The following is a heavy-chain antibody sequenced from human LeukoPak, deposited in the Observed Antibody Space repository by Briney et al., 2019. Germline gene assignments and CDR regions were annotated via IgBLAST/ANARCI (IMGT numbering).Heavy chain of an antibody. CDR1: GFTLSTYA. Sequence: GGSLRLSCAASGFTLSTYAMSWVRQAPGKGLEWVSAISGSGGSTYYADSVKGRFTISRDNSKNTLYLQMNSLRAEDTAVYYCAKDLQAYYYDSSGYYYAGATAFDIWGQGTMVTVSS. J-gene: IGHJ3*02. CDR2: ISGSGGST. CDR3: AKDLQAYYYDSSGYYYAGATAFDI. V-gene: IGHV3-23*01. D-gene: IGHD3-22*01.